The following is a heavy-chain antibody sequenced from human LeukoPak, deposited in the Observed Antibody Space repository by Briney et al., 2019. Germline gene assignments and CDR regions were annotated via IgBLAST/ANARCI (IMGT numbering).Heavy chain of an antibody. CDR1: GFTFSSYW. J-gene: IGHJ3*02. V-gene: IGHV3-7*03. D-gene: IGHD6-19*01. CDR3: AKALGAGRPHDAFDI. Sequence: GGSLRLSCAASGFTFSSYWMSWVRQAPGKGLEWVANIKQDGSEKYYVDSVKGRFTISRDNSKNTLYLQMNSLRAEDTAVYYCAKALGAGRPHDAFDIWGQGTMVTVSS. CDR2: IKQDGSEK.